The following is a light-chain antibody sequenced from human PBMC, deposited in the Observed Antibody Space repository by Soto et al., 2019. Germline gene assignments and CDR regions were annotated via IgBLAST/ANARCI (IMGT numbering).Light chain of an antibody. CDR1: QGITNY. V-gene: IGKV1-9*01. J-gene: IGKJ3*01. CDR3: QQLNSYPIT. Sequence: DIQLTQSPSFLSASVGDRVTITCRASQGITNYLGWYQQKPGKAPKLLIYAASTLQSGVPSRFSVSGSGTEFTLTISSLQPEYFATYYGQQLNSYPITFGTGTKVDI. CDR2: AAS.